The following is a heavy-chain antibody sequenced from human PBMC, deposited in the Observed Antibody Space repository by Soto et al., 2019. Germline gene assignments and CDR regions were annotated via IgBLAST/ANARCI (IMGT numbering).Heavy chain of an antibody. CDR1: GFTFSSYG. J-gene: IGHJ6*02. CDR3: ARAPETFYYYYGMDV. Sequence: QVQLVESGGGVVQPGRSLRLSCAASGFTFSSYGMHWVRQAPGKGLEWVAVIWYDGSNKYYADSVKGRFTISRDNSKNTLYLPMNTLRAEDTAVYYCARAPETFYYYYGMDVWGQGTTVTVSS. CDR2: IWYDGSNK. V-gene: IGHV3-33*01.